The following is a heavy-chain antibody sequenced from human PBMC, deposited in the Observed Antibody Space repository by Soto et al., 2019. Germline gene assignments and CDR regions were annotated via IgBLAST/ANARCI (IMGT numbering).Heavy chain of an antibody. D-gene: IGHD3-3*01. V-gene: IGHV3-23*01. Sequence: EVQLLESGGGSVQPGGSLRLFCAASGFTFSSYAISWVRQAPGKGLEWVSTITGSGGSTYYADPVKGRFTISRDNSKNTLYLLMNSLRAEDTAVYYCAKGFLEWLLPFDYWGQGTLVTVSS. CDR2: ITGSGGST. CDR3: AKGFLEWLLPFDY. J-gene: IGHJ4*02. CDR1: GFTFSSYA.